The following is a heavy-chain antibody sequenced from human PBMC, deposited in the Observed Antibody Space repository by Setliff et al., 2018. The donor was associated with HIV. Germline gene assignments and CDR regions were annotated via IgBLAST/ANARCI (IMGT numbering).Heavy chain of an antibody. CDR2: VYYRAKTGATT. CDR3: ARDVAPPLAGDVWSGNGL. Sequence: SEILSLTCSVSGGSIRSHYWSWIRQAPGKGLQWIGNVYYRAKTGATTDHNPSLRSRISISLDVPKNQLSLRLRSVTAADTAIYYCARDVAPPLAGDVWSGNGLWGQGTQVTVSS. CDR1: GGSIRSHY. V-gene: IGHV4-59*11. D-gene: IGHD3-3*01. J-gene: IGHJ4*02.